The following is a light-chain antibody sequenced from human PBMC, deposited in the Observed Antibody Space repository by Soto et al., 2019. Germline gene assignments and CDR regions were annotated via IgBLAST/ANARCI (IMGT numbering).Light chain of an antibody. V-gene: IGKV3-20*01. J-gene: IGKJ1*01. CDR3: QQYGASRWT. Sequence: EIVVTQSPGTLALSPGERATLSCRASQSVSTSYLAWYQQKPGQAPRLLIYDTSSRVTGIPDRFSGSGSGTDFTLTISRLEPEDFAVYYCQQYGASRWTFGPGTKVDIK. CDR2: DTS. CDR1: QSVSTSY.